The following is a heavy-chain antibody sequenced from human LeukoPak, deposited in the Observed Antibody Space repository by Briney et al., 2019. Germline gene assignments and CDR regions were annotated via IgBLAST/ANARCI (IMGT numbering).Heavy chain of an antibody. CDR2: INPNSGGT. J-gene: IGHJ4*02. V-gene: IGHV1-2*06. CDR1: AYTFTGYY. CDR3: ARDPTITMVRGARDY. Sequence: ASVKVSCKASAYTFTGYYMHWVRQAPGQGLEWMGRINPNSGGTNYAQKFQGRVTMTRDTSISTAYMELSRLRSDDTAVYYCARDPTITMVRGARDYWGQGTLVTVSS. D-gene: IGHD3-10*01.